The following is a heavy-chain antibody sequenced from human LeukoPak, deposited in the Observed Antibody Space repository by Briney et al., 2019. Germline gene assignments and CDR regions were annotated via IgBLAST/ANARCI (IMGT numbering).Heavy chain of an antibody. D-gene: IGHD5-12*01. CDR1: GYTFTGYY. CDR3: AAPKSDSGYDLD. J-gene: IGHJ4*02. CDR2: INPNSGGT. V-gene: IGHV1-2*02. Sequence: ASVKVSCKASGYTFTGYYMHWVRQAPGQGLEWMGWINPNSGGTNYAQKFQGRVTMTRDTSISTAYMEVSRLRSDDTAVYYCAAPKSDSGYDLDWGQGTLVTVSS.